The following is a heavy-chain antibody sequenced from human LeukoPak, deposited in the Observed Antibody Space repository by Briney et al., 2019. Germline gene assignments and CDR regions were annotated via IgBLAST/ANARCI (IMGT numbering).Heavy chain of an antibody. V-gene: IGHV4-59*12. CDR2: IYYSGST. CDR3: ARVGSSGWYDSYYYYYMDV. Sequence: PSETLSLTCTVSGGSISSYYWSWIRQPPGKGLEWIGYIYYSGSTNCNPSLKSRVTMSVDTSKNQFSLKLSSVTAADTAVYYCARVGSSGWYDSYYYYYMDVWGKGTTVTISS. J-gene: IGHJ6*03. D-gene: IGHD6-19*01. CDR1: GGSISSYY.